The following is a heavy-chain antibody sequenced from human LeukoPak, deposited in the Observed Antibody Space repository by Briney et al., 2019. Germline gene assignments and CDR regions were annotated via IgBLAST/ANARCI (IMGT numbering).Heavy chain of an antibody. V-gene: IGHV4-30-2*01. CDR3: AREGYCSGGSCDNWFDP. Sequence: SQTLSVTCTVSGGSISSGGYYWSWIRQHPGKGLEWIGYIYHSGSTYYNPSLKSRVTISVDRSKNQFSLNLSSVTAADTAVYYCAREGYCSGGSCDNWFDPWGQGTLVTVSS. D-gene: IGHD2-15*01. CDR2: IYHSGST. J-gene: IGHJ5*02. CDR1: GGSISSGGYY.